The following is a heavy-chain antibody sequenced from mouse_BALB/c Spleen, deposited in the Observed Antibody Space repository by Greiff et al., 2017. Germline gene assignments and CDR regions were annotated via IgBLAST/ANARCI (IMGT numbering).Heavy chain of an antibody. CDR2: IWGDGST. J-gene: IGHJ3*01. V-gene: IGHV2-6-7*01. D-gene: IGHD2-14*01. Sequence: VKLQESGPGLVAPSQSLSITCTVSGFSLTGYGVNWVRQPPGKGLEWLGMIWGDGSTDYNSALKSRLSISKDNSKSQVFFKMNSLQADDTAIYYCARNNYRNWFAYWGQGTLVTVSA. CDR3: ARNNYRNWFAY. CDR1: GFSLTGYG.